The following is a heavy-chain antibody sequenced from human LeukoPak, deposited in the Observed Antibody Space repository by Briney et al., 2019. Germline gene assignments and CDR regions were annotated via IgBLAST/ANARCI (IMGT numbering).Heavy chain of an antibody. Sequence: ASGKVSCKASGSTFTSNDNARVRQGNGQGLEWMGVTNINSGSAGYAEKFEGRGTMTRNTAIRKAYMDLRSMRCEETTVYYYGRSDSSGYWTYYYYCIDVWAEGTTDTVSS. CDR1: GSTFTSND. V-gene: IGHV1-8*01. J-gene: IGHJ6*01. D-gene: IGHD3-22*01. CDR2: TNINSGSA. CDR3: GRSDSSGYWTYYYYCIDV.